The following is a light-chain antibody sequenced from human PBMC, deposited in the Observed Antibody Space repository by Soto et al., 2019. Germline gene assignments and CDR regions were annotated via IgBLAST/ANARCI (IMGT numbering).Light chain of an antibody. V-gene: IGKV3-20*01. CDR1: QSVGSIY. CDR2: GES. Sequence: EIVLTQSPGTLSLSPGERSTLSCRASQSVGSIYLAWYHKRHGQAPRLLIYGESNRATGIQARFSGSGSGTDFTITISGLEPEDFEVFYCKHYGSSRWTLGKGNKVDIK. J-gene: IGKJ1*01. CDR3: KHYGSSRWT.